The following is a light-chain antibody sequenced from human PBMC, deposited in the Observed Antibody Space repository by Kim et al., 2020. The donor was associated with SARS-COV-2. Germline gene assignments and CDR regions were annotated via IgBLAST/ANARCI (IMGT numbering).Light chain of an antibody. J-gene: IGKJ4*01. CDR2: EAS. CDR3: HQYNKWPLT. CDR1: QSVITN. Sequence: EIVLTQFPATLSVSPAETATLSCRASQSVITNLAWYQQKPGQAPRLLIYEASTRATGIPARCSCSGSGTEFTLTISSLQSEDSAVYFCHQYNKWPLTFGGGTKMDI. V-gene: IGKV3-15*01.